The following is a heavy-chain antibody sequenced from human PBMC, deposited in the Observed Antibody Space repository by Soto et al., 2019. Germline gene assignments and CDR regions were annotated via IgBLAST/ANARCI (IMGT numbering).Heavy chain of an antibody. J-gene: IGHJ4*01. CDR3: ARENSRISTGTLHQ. Sequence: VVSLRLFCVSSGFICSDDAMHWARQAPGKGLEWVALISPAGTNQYYADSAKGRFTISRDNSKNTLYLQMNRLRPEDTGLYYCARENSRISTGTLHQWGNGTLVPVS. D-gene: IGHD1-1*01. CDR2: ISPAGTNQ. V-gene: IGHV3-30-3*01. CDR1: GFICSDDA.